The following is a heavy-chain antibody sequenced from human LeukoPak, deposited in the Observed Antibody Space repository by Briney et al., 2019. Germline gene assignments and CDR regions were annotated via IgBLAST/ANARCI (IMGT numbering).Heavy chain of an antibody. CDR1: GFTFSKYW. Sequence: GGSLRLSCAASGFTFSKYWMLWVRHATGKGLESVSRINTDGTVTTYADSVKGRFTVSRDNADNTMFLQMNSVRDEDTAVYYCATKQWLAPPPDSWGQGTPVTVSS. J-gene: IGHJ4*02. CDR3: ATKQWLAPPPDS. CDR2: INTDGTVT. D-gene: IGHD6-19*01. V-gene: IGHV3-74*01.